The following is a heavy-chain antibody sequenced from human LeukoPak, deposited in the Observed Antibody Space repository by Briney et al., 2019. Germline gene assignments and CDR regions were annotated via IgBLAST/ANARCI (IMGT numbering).Heavy chain of an antibody. J-gene: IGHJ5*02. CDR3: ARVSTAGNWFDP. D-gene: IGHD5/OR15-5a*01. Sequence: SETLSLTCTVSGGSISSYYWSWIRQPPGKGLEWIGEINHSGSTNYNPSLKSRVTISVDTSKNQFSLKLSSVTAADTAVYYCARVSTAGNWFDPWGQGTLVTVSS. V-gene: IGHV4-34*01. CDR2: INHSGST. CDR1: GGSISSYY.